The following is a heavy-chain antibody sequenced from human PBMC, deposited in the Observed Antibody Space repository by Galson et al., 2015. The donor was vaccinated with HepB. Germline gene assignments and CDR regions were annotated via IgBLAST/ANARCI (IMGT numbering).Heavy chain of an antibody. CDR2: TSTSGEST. D-gene: IGHD4-11*01. V-gene: IGHV3-23*01. J-gene: IGHJ6*02. CDR1: GFTLSSYG. CDR3: ARLHFGMDV. Sequence: SLRLSCAVSGFTLSSYGMAWVRQTPGKGLEWVSVTSTSGESTYYADSAKGRFTVTRDESKHTIFLQMAYVRAGDTAIYYCARLHFGMDVWGQGTTVTVSS.